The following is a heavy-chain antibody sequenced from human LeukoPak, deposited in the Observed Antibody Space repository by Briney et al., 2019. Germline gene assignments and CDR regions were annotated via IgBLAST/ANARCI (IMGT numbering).Heavy chain of an antibody. CDR3: ARALRQTFDP. CDR2: INPNYGGT. D-gene: IGHD3-16*01. Sequence: ASVKVSCKASGYTFTDYYIHWVRQAPGQGLEWMGWINPNYGGTNYAQKFQGRVTMTRDTSISTAYMELSRLRSDDTAVYYCARALRQTFDPWGQGTLVTVSS. J-gene: IGHJ5*02. V-gene: IGHV1-2*02. CDR1: GYTFTDYY.